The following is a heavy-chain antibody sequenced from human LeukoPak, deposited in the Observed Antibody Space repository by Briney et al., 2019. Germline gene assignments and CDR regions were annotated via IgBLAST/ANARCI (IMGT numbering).Heavy chain of an antibody. V-gene: IGHV4-39*07. CDR2: IYCSGST. CDR1: GGSISSSSYY. CDR3: ATATFDYYDSSGYYYT. J-gene: IGHJ5*02. Sequence: SETLSLTCTVSGGSISSSSYYWGWIRQPPGKGLEWIGSIYCSGSTYYNPSLKSRVTISVDTSKNQFSLKLSSVTAADTAVYYCATATFDYYDSSGYYYTWGQGTLVTVSS. D-gene: IGHD3-22*01.